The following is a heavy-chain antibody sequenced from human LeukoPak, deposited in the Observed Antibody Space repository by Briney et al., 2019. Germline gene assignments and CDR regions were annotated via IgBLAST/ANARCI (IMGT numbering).Heavy chain of an antibody. CDR2: INKDGSEK. J-gene: IGHJ4*02. Sequence: GGSLRLSCSASGFTFSNHWMNWVRQAPGKGLEWVTNINKDGSEKNYVDSVKGRFTISRDNAKNSLYLQMNYLRPEDTAVYYCARQDHGPDYWGQGTLVTVSS. CDR3: ARQDHGPDY. D-gene: IGHD1-14*01. CDR1: GFTFSNHW. V-gene: IGHV3-7*01.